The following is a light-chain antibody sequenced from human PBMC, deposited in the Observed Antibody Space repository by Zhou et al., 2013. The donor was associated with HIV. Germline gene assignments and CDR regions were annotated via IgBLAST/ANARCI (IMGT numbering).Light chain of an antibody. CDR2: DAS. CDR3: QQRSSWPLT. J-gene: IGKJ4*01. V-gene: IGKV3-11*01. Sequence: EIVLTQSPATLSLSPGERATLSCRASQSVSSYLAWYQQKPGQAPRLLIYDASNRATGIPARFSGSGSGTDFTLTISSLEPEDLATYYCQQRSSWPLTFGGGTKVEIK. CDR1: QSVSSY.